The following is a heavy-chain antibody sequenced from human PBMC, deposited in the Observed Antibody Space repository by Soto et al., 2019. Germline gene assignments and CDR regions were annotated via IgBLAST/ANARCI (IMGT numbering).Heavy chain of an antibody. CDR1: VFTLSSYA. J-gene: IGHJ6*01. CDR3: AKEGYSSGWDPLPDLRYYYYGMDV. Sequence: PGGSPRLSFADSVFTLSSYAMAWVLLSPLNGQQRVQSHSGSGGSTYYVDSVKGRFTISRDNSKNTLYLQMNSMSAEDTAVYYCAKEGYSSGWDPLPDLRYYYYGMDVWGQGTTVPVSS. D-gene: IGHD6-19*01. CDR2: HSGSGGST. V-gene: IGHV3-23*01.